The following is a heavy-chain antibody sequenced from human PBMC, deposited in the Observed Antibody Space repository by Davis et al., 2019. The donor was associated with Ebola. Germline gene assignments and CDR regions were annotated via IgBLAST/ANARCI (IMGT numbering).Heavy chain of an antibody. CDR2: IIPIFGTA. CDR3: ARDGPRDYGDSFDY. Sequence: SVKVSYKASGGTFSSYAISWVRQAPGQGLEWMGGIIPIFGTANYAQKFQGRVTITADESTSTAYMELSSLRSEDTAVYYCARDGPRDYGDSFDYWGQGTLVTVSS. CDR1: GGTFSSYA. J-gene: IGHJ4*02. V-gene: IGHV1-69*13. D-gene: IGHD4-17*01.